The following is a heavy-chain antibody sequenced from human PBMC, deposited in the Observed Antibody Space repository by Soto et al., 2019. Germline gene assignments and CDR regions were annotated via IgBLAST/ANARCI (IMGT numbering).Heavy chain of an antibody. D-gene: IGHD6-19*01. CDR3: ARVLSSGWSRFDY. CDR2: MYHSGST. V-gene: IGHV4-4*02. CDR1: GGSISSDYW. J-gene: IGHJ4*02. Sequence: QVQLQESGPGLVKPSGTLSLTCAVSGGSISSDYWWTWVRQPPGKGLEWIAEMYHSGSTNYNPSLKSRVTMSVDKSKNQISLKLSSVTAADTDVYYCARVLSSGWSRFDYWGQGTLVTVSS.